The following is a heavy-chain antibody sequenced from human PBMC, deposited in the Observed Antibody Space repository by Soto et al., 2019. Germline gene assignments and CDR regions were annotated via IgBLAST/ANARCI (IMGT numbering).Heavy chain of an antibody. Sequence: PSETLSLTCAVYGGSCSGYYWSWIRQPPGKGLEWIGEINHSGSTNYNPSLKSRVTISVDTSKNQFSLKLSSVTAADTAVYYCARGGGGWYSDYWGQGTLVTVSS. CDR3: ARGGGGWYSDY. V-gene: IGHV4-34*01. CDR2: INHSGST. J-gene: IGHJ4*02. D-gene: IGHD6-19*01. CDR1: GGSCSGYY.